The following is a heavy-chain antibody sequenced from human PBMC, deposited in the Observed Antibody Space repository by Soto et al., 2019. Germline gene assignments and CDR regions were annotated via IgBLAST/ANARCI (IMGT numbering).Heavy chain of an antibody. D-gene: IGHD3-22*01. Sequence: PSETLSLSCAVSGGSISSGDYSWSWVRQPPGKGLEWIGYIYHSGSTYYNPSLKSRVTISVDRSKNQFSLKLSSVTAADTAVYYCARVQLDYYDSSGFSPWFDPWGQGTLVTVSS. CDR2: IYHSGST. V-gene: IGHV4-30-2*01. CDR3: ARVQLDYYDSSGFSPWFDP. CDR1: GGSISSGDYS. J-gene: IGHJ5*01.